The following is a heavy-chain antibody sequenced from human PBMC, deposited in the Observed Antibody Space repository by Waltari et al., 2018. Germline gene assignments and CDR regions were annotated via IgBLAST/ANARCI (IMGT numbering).Heavy chain of an antibody. CDR3: ARAPHYCSGGSCYTNYFDY. J-gene: IGHJ4*02. CDR1: GFTFSSYG. Sequence: QVQLVASGGGVVQPGRSLRLYCAASGFTFSSYGMPWVRQAPGKGLEWVAIIRYDGSNKYYADSGKGRFTISRDNSNNTLYLQMNSLRAEDTAVYYCARAPHYCSGGSCYTNYFDYWGQGTLVTVSS. CDR2: IRYDGSNK. D-gene: IGHD2-15*01. V-gene: IGHV3-33*01.